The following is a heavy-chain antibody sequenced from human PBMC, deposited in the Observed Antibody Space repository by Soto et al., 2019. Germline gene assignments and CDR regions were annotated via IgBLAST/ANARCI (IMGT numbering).Heavy chain of an antibody. CDR2: IYYSGST. V-gene: IGHV4-39*01. D-gene: IGHD5-18*01. CDR1: GGSISSSSYY. Sequence: SETLSLTCTVSGGSISSSSYYWGWIRQPPGKGLEWIGSIYYSGSTYYNPSLKSRVTISVDTSKNQFSLKLSSVTVADTAVYYCARQDLGQLPDCWGQGTLVTVSS. CDR3: ARQDLGQLPDC. J-gene: IGHJ4*02.